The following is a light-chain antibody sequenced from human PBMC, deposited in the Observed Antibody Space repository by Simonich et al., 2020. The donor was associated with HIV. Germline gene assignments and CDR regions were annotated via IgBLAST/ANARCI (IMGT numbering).Light chain of an antibody. CDR3: NSYAGSNNWV. V-gene: IGLV2-8*01. CDR2: EVS. CDR1: TSDVIGYKY. Sequence: QSALTQPPYASGSPGQSVTISCTGTTSDVIGYKYVSWYQQHPGKAPKLMIYEVSKRPSGGPDLFAGSKSGNTASLTVSGLQAEDEADYYCNSYAGSNNWVFGGGTKLTVL. J-gene: IGLJ3*02.